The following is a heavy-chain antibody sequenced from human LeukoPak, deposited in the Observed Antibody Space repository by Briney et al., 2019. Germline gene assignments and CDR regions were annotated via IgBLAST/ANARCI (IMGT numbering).Heavy chain of an antibody. CDR3: ARVELVSGSYHPFYWFDP. V-gene: IGHV4-59*01. CDR1: GGSISSYY. CDR2: IYYSGST. Sequence: SETLSLTCTVSGGSISSYYWSWIRQPPGKGLEWIGYIYYSGSTNYNPSLKSRVTISVDTSKNQFSLKLSSVTVADTAVYYCARVELVSGSYHPFYWFDPWGQGTLVTVSS. J-gene: IGHJ5*02. D-gene: IGHD3-16*02.